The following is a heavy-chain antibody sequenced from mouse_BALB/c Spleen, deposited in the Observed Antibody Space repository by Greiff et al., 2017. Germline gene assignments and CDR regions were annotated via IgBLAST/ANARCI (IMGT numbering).Heavy chain of an antibody. CDR3: ARTMIKTWFAY. Sequence: QVQLQQPGAELVKPGASVKLSCKASGYTFTSYWMHWVKQRPGQGLEWIGEINPSNGRTNYNEKFKSKATLTVDKSSSTAYMQLSSLTSEDSAVYYCARTMIKTWFAYGGQGTLVTVSA. J-gene: IGHJ3*01. CDR1: GYTFTSYW. CDR2: INPSNGRT. D-gene: IGHD2-4*01. V-gene: IGHV1S81*02.